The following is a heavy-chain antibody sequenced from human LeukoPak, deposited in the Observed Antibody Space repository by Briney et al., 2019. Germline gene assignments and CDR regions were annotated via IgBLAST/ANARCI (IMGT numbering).Heavy chain of an antibody. D-gene: IGHD6-13*01. J-gene: IGHJ4*02. Sequence: PSETLSLTCAIYGGSFSGYYWSWIRQPPGKGLEWIGEINHSASTNYNPSLKSRVTISVDTSKNQFSLKLSSVTAADTAVYYCARGERYSSSWYRIDYWGQGTLVTVSS. CDR2: INHSAST. V-gene: IGHV4-34*01. CDR1: GGSFSGYY. CDR3: ARGERYSSSWYRIDY.